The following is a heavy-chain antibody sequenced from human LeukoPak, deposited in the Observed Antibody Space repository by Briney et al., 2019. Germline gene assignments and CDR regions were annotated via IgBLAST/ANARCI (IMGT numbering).Heavy chain of an antibody. D-gene: IGHD1-26*01. CDR1: GFTVRNSY. CDR2: IYSGGNT. Sequence: GGSLRLSCAASGFTVRNSYMNWVRQAPGKGLEWVSIIYSGGNTYYADSVKDRFTIFRDASKNTLYLQMNSLRAEDTAVYYCARIIVGTTEAYDYWGQGILVTVSS. J-gene: IGHJ4*02. V-gene: IGHV3-53*01. CDR3: ARIIVGTTEAYDY.